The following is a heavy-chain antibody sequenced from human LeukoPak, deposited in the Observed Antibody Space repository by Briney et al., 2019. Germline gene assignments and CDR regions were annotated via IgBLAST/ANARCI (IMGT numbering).Heavy chain of an antibody. J-gene: IGHJ4*02. Sequence: PGGSLRLSCAASGFTFSSYSMNWVRQAPGKGLEWVSSISSSRSYIYYADSVKGRFTISRDNAKNSLYLQMNSLRAEDTAVYYCARSDYGTGTHFDYWGQGTLVTVSS. CDR1: GFTFSSYS. V-gene: IGHV3-21*01. CDR3: ARSDYGTGTHFDY. CDR2: ISSSRSYI. D-gene: IGHD4/OR15-4a*01.